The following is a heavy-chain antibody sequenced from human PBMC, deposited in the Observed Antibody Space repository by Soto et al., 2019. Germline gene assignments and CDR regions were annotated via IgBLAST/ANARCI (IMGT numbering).Heavy chain of an antibody. CDR1: GGTFSSYA. CDR2: IIPIFGTA. Sequence: ASVKVSCKASGGTFSSYAISWVRQAPGQGLEWMGGIIPIFGTANYAQKFQGRVTITADESTSTAYMELSSLRSEDTAVYYCARDLRTWQQLPQASEGKDVWGQGTTVTVSS. V-gene: IGHV1-69*13. D-gene: IGHD6-13*01. CDR3: ARDLRTWQQLPQASEGKDV. J-gene: IGHJ6*02.